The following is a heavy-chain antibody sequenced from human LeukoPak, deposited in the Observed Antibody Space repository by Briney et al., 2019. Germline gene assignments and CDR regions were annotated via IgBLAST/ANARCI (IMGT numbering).Heavy chain of an antibody. J-gene: IGHJ6*03. Sequence: SQTLSLTCAISGDSVSSNSAAWNWIRQSPSRGLEWLGRTYYRSKWYNDYAVSVKSRITINPDTSKNQFSLKLSSVTAADTAVYYCAREWLVPAAMWGYYYYYMDVWGKGTTVTVSS. CDR1: GDSVSSNSAA. D-gene: IGHD2-2*01. V-gene: IGHV6-1*01. CDR3: AREWLVPAAMWGYYYYYMDV. CDR2: TYYRSKWYN.